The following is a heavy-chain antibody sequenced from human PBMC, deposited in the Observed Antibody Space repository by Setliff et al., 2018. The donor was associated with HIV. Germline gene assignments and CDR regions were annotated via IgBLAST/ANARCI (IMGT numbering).Heavy chain of an antibody. CDR2: IDHRGST. D-gene: IGHD2-2*01. Sequence: LSLTCAVYGGSFSGYHWSWIRQSPGKGLEWIGEIDHRGSTDDNPSLKSRVTISVDTSKNQFSLKLSSVSAADTAVYYCARGHPIVPTGLVSFYFDHWGQGTLVTVSS. V-gene: IGHV4-34*01. CDR1: GGSFSGYH. CDR3: ARGHPIVPTGLVSFYFDH. J-gene: IGHJ4*02.